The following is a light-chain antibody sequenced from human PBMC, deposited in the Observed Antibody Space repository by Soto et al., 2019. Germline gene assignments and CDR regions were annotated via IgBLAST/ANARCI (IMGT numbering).Light chain of an antibody. V-gene: IGLV1-51*01. CDR3: GSWDSSLSAYV. CDR2: DDN. Sequence: QSVLTQPPSVSAAPGQKVTISCSGNSSNIGGNSVSWYQQLPGTAPKLLIYDDNKRPSGIPDRFSGSKSGTSATLGITGYQTGVEADYYCGSWDSSLSAYVFGTGTKVTVL. J-gene: IGLJ1*01. CDR1: SSNIGGNS.